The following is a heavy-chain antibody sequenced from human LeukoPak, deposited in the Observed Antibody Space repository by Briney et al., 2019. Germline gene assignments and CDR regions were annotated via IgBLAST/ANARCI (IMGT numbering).Heavy chain of an antibody. Sequence: GGSLRLSCAASGFTFSSYGMHWVRQAPGKGLEWVAFLRYDGSDKYYADSVQGRFTISRDNSKNTLYLQINSLRAEDTALYYCARTAVGTETDYFDYWGQGTLVTVSS. J-gene: IGHJ4*02. CDR1: GFTFSSYG. CDR2: LRYDGSDK. V-gene: IGHV3-30*02. CDR3: ARTAVGTETDYFDY. D-gene: IGHD4-23*01.